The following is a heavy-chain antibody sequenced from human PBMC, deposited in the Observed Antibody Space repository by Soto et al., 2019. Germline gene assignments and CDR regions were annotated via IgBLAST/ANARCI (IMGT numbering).Heavy chain of an antibody. V-gene: IGHV1-18*04. CDR1: GNPFISYA. J-gene: IGHJ4*02. CDR2: ISPSNGQT. D-gene: IGHD3-3*01. CDR3: ARVIMIFGVANLGSYFDY. Sequence: GASVKVSCKASGNPFISYAISWVRQAPGQGLEWMGWISPSNGQTIYAQNFHGRVTMTTDTSTATAHMELRSLISDDTAVYYCARVIMIFGVANLGSYFDYWGQGTRVTVSS.